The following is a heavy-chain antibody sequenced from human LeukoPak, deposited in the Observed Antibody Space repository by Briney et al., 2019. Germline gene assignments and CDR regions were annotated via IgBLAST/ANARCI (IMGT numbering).Heavy chain of an antibody. Sequence: SETLSLTCAVYGGSFSGYYWSWIRQPPGKGLEWIGEINHSGSTNYNPSPKSRVTISVDTSKNQFSLKLSSVTAADTAVYYCARVVVPARRQAARPGVGSYFDYWGQGTLVTVSS. CDR2: INHSGST. CDR3: ARVVVPARRQAARPGVGSYFDY. D-gene: IGHD2-2*01. J-gene: IGHJ4*02. V-gene: IGHV4-34*01. CDR1: GGSFSGYY.